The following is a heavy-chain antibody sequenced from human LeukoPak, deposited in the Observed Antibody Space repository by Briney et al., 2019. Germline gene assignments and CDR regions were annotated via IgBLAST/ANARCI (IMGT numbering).Heavy chain of an antibody. CDR1: GYTFTSYA. CDR2: INTNTGNP. Sequence: GASVKVSCKASGYTFTSYAMNWVRQAPGQGLEWMGWINTNTGNPTYAQGFTGRFVFSLDTSVSTAYLQISSLKAEDTAVYYCARDSGPAAGRVRDRKNVAFDIWGQGTMVTVSS. V-gene: IGHV7-4-1*02. D-gene: IGHD6-13*01. J-gene: IGHJ3*02. CDR3: ARDSGPAAGRVRDRKNVAFDI.